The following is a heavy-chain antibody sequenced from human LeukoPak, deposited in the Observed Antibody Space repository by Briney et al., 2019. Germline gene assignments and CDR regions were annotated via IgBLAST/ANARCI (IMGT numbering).Heavy chain of an antibody. Sequence: GASVKVSCKASGYTFTSYGISWVRQAPGQGLEWMGIINPSGGSTSYAQKFQGRVTMTRDTSTSTVYMELSSLRSEDTAVYYCARVRPLNYDFWSGHFDYWGQGTLVTVSS. CDR2: INPSGGST. CDR3: ARVRPLNYDFWSGHFDY. J-gene: IGHJ4*02. V-gene: IGHV1-46*01. D-gene: IGHD3-3*01. CDR1: GYTFTSYG.